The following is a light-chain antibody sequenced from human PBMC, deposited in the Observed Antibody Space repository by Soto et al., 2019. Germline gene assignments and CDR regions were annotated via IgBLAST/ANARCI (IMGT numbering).Light chain of an antibody. J-gene: IGKJ4*01. CDR1: QPITTSS. CDR2: GTS. Sequence: EIVLTQAPGTLSLSPGERGTLSCSAGQPITTSSLAWYQQRPGQAPRLLIFGTSTRASGTPDRFSGSGSGTDFTLTITRLEPEDFAVYYCQQYGTSPLTFGGGTRLEIK. CDR3: QQYGTSPLT. V-gene: IGKV3-20*01.